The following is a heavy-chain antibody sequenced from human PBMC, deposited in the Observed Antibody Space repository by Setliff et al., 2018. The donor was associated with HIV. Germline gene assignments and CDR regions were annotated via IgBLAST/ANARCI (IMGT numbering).Heavy chain of an antibody. CDR1: GGTFSTYY. D-gene: IGHD2-15*01. V-gene: IGHV1-8*02. Sequence: ASVKVSCKASGGTFSTYYINWVRQAPGQGLEWMGWMNPNNGNTGYAQKFQGRVIMTRNTSISTAYMELTSLRSEDTAVYYCVRHHDSDFSGDPDWFDPWGQGILVTVSS. CDR2: MNPNNGNT. J-gene: IGHJ5*02. CDR3: VRHHDSDFSGDPDWFDP.